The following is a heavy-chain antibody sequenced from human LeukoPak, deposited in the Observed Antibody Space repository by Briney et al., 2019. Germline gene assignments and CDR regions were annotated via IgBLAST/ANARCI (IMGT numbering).Heavy chain of an antibody. J-gene: IGHJ6*02. CDR3: ATWAFYHNLDV. CDR1: GFTIGPYA. D-gene: IGHD2/OR15-2a*01. CDR2: IKADGSGT. Sequence: GRALRLSCAASGFTIGPYAMYWVRQGPGRGLERVSVIKADGSGTFYTDSVRGRFTTSRDNSKNSLYLQMNSLTSEDTALYYCATWAFYHNLDVWGQGTTVIVSS. V-gene: IGHV3-43*02.